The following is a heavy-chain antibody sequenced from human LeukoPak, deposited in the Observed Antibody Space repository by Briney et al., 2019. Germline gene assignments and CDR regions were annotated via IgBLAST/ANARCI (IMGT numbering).Heavy chain of an antibody. CDR1: GGSISSSSYY. CDR2: IYYSGST. D-gene: IGHD3-22*01. V-gene: IGHV4-39*07. J-gene: IGHJ3*02. Sequence: SETLSLTCTVSGGSISSSSYYWGWIRQPPGKGLEWIGSIYYSGSTYYNPSLKSRVTISVDTSKNQFSLKLSSVTAADTAVYYCASQDNYYDSSGYYSFAFDIWGQGTMVTVSS. CDR3: ASQDNYYDSSGYYSFAFDI.